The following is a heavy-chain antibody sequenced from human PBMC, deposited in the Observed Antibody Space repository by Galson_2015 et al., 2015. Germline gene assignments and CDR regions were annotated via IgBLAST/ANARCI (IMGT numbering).Heavy chain of an antibody. J-gene: IGHJ5*02. Sequence: QSGAEVKKPGESLKISCKGSGYSFTTYAMHWVRQAPGQRLEWMGWINAGTGNTKYSQKFQGRVTITRDTSASTAYMELSSLRSEDTAVYYCARDGGESYDFWSGYVTWGQGTLVTVSS. D-gene: IGHD3-3*01. CDR3: ARDGGESYDFWSGYVT. V-gene: IGHV1-3*01. CDR1: GYSFTTYA. CDR2: INAGTGNT.